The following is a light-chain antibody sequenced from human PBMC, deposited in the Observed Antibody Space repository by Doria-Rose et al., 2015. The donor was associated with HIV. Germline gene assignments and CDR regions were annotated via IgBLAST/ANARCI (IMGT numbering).Light chain of an antibody. V-gene: IGKV3-20*01. CDR1: QRVKSSY. CDR3: HQCGTSWT. J-gene: IGKJ1*01. CDR2: DGS. Sequence: TQSPGTLSLSPGGRATLSCRASQRVKSSYLAWYQQKPGQAPRLLIYDGSTRATGIPDRFSASGSGTDFTLTINRLEPEDFALYYCHQCGTSWTFGQGTKVEI.